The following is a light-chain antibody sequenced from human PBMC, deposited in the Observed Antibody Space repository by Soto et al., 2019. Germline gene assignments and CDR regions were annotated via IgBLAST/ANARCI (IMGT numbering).Light chain of an antibody. CDR3: QRYDSLPPT. CDR2: DAS. V-gene: IGKV1-33*01. Sequence: DIQMTQSPSSLSASVGDRVTITCQASRDIGKFLNWFQEKPGKAPKLLIYDASNLQTGVASRFSGCGSGTDFTFTITNLQPEDFATYYCQRYDSLPPTFGQGTRLEIK. J-gene: IGKJ5*01. CDR1: RDIGKF.